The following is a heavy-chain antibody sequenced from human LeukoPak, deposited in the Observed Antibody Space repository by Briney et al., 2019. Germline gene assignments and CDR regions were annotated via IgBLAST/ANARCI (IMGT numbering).Heavy chain of an antibody. V-gene: IGHV1-69*04. J-gene: IGHJ6*02. CDR1: GGTFSSYA. CDR2: IIPILGIA. CDR3: ARVASYDILTGYYKFSTNYYYGMDV. Sequence: SVKVSCKASGGTFSSYAISWVRQAPGQGLEWMGRIIPILGIANYEQKFQGRVTITADKSTSTAYMELSSLRSEDTAVYYSARVASYDILTGYYKFSTNYYYGMDVWGQGTTVTVSS. D-gene: IGHD3-9*01.